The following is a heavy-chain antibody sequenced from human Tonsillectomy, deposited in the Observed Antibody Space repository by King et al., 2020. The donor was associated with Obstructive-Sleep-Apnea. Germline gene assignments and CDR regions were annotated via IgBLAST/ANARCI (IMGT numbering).Heavy chain of an antibody. CDR1: GGSISSSTYY. D-gene: IGHD5-12*01. CDR2: IYYSGST. V-gene: IGHV4-39*07. J-gene: IGHJ4*02. Sequence: QLQESGPGLLKPSETLSLTCTVSGGSISSSTYYWGWIRQPPGKGLEWIGNIYYSGSTYYNPSLKSRVTISVDTSKNQFSLTLRSVTAADTAVYYCARGGYSAYYFRYWGQGTLVTVSS. CDR3: ARGGYSAYYFRY.